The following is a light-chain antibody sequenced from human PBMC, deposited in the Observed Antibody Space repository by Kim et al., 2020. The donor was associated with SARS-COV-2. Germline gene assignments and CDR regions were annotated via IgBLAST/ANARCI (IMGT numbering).Light chain of an antibody. V-gene: IGLV1-47*01. CDR3: AAWDHSLNGPV. Sequence: GQRVTISCSGGSSNIGRDYVYWYQPFPGTAPKLLIYTTNQRPSGVPDRFSGSKSDTSASLAISGLRSEDEADYYCAAWDHSLNGPVFGGGTKLTVL. CDR2: TTN. J-gene: IGLJ3*02. CDR1: SSNIGRDY.